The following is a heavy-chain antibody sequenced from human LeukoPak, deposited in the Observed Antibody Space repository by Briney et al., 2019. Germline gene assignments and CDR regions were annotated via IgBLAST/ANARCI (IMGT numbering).Heavy chain of an antibody. D-gene: IGHD2-21*02. CDR2: ISYNSANK. Sequence: GGSLRLSCTTSGFTFSSFTMSWVRQAPGKGLEGVSSISYNSANKWHADSVKGRFTISRDNSKNTLYLQMHSLRADDTALYYCTKRRPSGSVTVDEYWGQGALVTVSS. CDR1: GFTFSSFT. CDR3: TKRRPSGSVTVDEY. J-gene: IGHJ4*02. V-gene: IGHV3-23*01.